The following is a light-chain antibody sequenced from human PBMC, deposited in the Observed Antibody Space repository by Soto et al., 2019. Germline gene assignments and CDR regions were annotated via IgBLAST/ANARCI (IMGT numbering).Light chain of an antibody. CDR3: QTWGTGTRGV. Sequence: QSVLTQSPSASASLGASVKLTCTLSSGYSSYAIAWHQQQPEKGPRYLMKLNSDGSHSKGDGIPDRFSGSSSGAERYLTISSLQSEDEADYYCQTWGTGTRGVFGGGTKLTVL. CDR1: SGYSSYA. J-gene: IGLJ3*02. V-gene: IGLV4-69*01. CDR2: LNSDGSH.